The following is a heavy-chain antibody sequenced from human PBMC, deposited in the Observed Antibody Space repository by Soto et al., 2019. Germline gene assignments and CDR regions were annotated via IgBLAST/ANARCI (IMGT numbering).Heavy chain of an antibody. CDR3: ARVPYYYDSSGYSRNYYYYGMDV. V-gene: IGHV4-30-4*01. CDR1: GGSISSGDYY. Sequence: PSETLSLTCTVSGGSISSGDYYWSWIRQPPGKGLEWIGYIYYSGSTYYNPSLKSRVTISVDTSKNQFSLKLSSVTAADTAVYYCARVPYYYDSSGYSRNYYYYGMDVWGQGTTGTVSS. J-gene: IGHJ6*02. CDR2: IYYSGST. D-gene: IGHD3-22*01.